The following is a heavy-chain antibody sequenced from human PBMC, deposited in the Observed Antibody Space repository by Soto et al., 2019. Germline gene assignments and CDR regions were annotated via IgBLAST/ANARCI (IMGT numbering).Heavy chain of an antibody. J-gene: IGHJ4*02. V-gene: IGHV3-33*01. CDR1: GIIFNGFG. D-gene: IGHD3-3*01. CDR2: IRFDGTNI. Sequence: QVQLVESGGGVVQPGRSLRLSCAASGIIFNGFGMHWVRQAPGKGLEWVAIIRFDGTNIHYADSVKGRFTISRDNSKNTLYLQVDSLRAEDTAVYYCARDGVGGTVFFGYLDYWGQGALVTVSS. CDR3: ARDGVGGTVFFGYLDY.